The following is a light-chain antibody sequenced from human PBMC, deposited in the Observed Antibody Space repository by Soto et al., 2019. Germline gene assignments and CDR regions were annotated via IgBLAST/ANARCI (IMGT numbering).Light chain of an antibody. CDR3: SSYTSSSTEV. J-gene: IGLJ2*01. CDR1: SSDVGNYNL. CDR2: EVS. V-gene: IGLV2-14*02. Sequence: QSALTQPASVSGSPGQSITISCTGTSSDVGNYNLVSWYQQHPGKAPKLMIYEVSNRPSGVSNRFSASKSGNTASLTISGLQAEDEADYYCSSYTSSSTEVFGGGTKLTVL.